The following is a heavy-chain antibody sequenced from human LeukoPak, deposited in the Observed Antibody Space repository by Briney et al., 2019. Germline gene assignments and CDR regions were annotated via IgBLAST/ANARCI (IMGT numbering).Heavy chain of an antibody. V-gene: IGHV4-61*02. Sequence: SQTLSLTCTVSGGSISSGSYYWSWIRQPAAKGLEWIGRIYTSGSTNYNPSLKSRVTISVDTSKNQFSLKLSSVTAADTAVYYCAREVEMATIYWGQGTLVTVSS. CDR3: AREVEMATIY. D-gene: IGHD5-24*01. CDR1: GGSISSGSYY. CDR2: IYTSGST. J-gene: IGHJ4*02.